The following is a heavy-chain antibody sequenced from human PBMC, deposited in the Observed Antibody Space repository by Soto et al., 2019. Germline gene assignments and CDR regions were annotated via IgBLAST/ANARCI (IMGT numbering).Heavy chain of an antibody. Sequence: PSETLSLTCTVSGGSIRSSTYQWGWIRQPPGRGLEWIGSAYYSESTYYNPSLKSRVTISVDASKNQFSLRVNSVTAADTAVYYCARQRNWKVDYGGQGTLVTVSS. CDR3: ARQRNWKVDY. D-gene: IGHD1-1*01. CDR2: AYYSEST. J-gene: IGHJ4*02. V-gene: IGHV4-39*01. CDR1: GGSIRSSTYQ.